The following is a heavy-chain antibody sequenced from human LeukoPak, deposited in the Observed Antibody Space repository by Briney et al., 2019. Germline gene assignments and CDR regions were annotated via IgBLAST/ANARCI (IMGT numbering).Heavy chain of an antibody. D-gene: IGHD2-8*01. Sequence: GESLKISSKASGYSFTNSWIGWVRQLPGKGLEWMGIIYPGDSDTRYSPSFQGPVTISADKSIGTAFLQWSSLKASDTAMYYCARRGVNDPFDFWGQGTMVTVS. CDR1: GYSFTNSW. J-gene: IGHJ3*01. V-gene: IGHV5-51*01. CDR3: ARRGVNDPFDF. CDR2: IYPGDSDT.